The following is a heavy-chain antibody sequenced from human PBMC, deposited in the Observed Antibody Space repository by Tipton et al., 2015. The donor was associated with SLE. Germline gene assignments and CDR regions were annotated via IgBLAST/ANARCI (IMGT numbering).Heavy chain of an antibody. V-gene: IGHV4-31*03. D-gene: IGHD3-3*01. Sequence: TLSLTCTVSGDSISSGDYYWSWIRQHPGKGLEWLGYIYYSGSTYYNPSLKSRVTISVDTSKNQFSLKLSSVTAADTAVYYCARREFLEWLAFDYWGQGTLVTVSS. CDR1: GDSISSGDYY. CDR3: ARREFLEWLAFDY. CDR2: IYYSGST. J-gene: IGHJ4*02.